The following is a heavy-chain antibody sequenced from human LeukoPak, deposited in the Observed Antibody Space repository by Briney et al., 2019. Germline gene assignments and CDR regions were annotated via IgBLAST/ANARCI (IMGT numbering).Heavy chain of an antibody. V-gene: IGHV4-4*07. CDR1: GGSISSYY. Sequence: SETLSLTCTVSGGSISSYYRSWIRQPAGKGLEWIGRIYTSGSTNYDPSLKSRVTMSVDTSKNQFSLKLSSVTAADTAVYYCARGGDCGGDCRAFDYWGQGTLVTVSS. D-gene: IGHD2-21*02. CDR3: ARGGDCGGDCRAFDY. J-gene: IGHJ4*02. CDR2: IYTSGST.